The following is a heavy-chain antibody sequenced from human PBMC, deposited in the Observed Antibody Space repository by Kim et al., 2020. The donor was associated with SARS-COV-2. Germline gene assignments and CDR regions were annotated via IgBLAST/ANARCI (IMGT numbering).Heavy chain of an antibody. CDR1: GYTFTSYA. Sequence: ASVKVSCKASGYTFTSYAMHWVRQAPGQRLEWMGWINAGNGNTKYSQKFQGRVTITRDTSATTAYMELSSLRSEDTAVYYCARGPIVGATTNWFDPWGQGTLITVSS. V-gene: IGHV1-3*01. CDR3: ARGPIVGATTNWFDP. D-gene: IGHD1-26*01. CDR2: INAGNGNT. J-gene: IGHJ5*02.